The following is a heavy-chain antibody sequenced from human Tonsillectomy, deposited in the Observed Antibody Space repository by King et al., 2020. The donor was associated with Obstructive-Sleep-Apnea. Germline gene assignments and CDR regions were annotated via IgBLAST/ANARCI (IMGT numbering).Heavy chain of an antibody. CDR1: RFTFDDYA. V-gene: IGHV3-9*01. CDR2: ISWIRGSL. CDR3: TKGYYDTNGYYFDY. Sequence: VQLVESGGGLVQPGRSLRLPCATSRFTFDDYAMHWVRQAPGKDLEWGSGISWIRGSLGYADTVKGRFTISRENAKNSLYLHMNSLRAEVTAFNYCTKGYYDTNGYYFDYWGQGTLVTVSS. J-gene: IGHJ4*02. D-gene: IGHD3-22*01.